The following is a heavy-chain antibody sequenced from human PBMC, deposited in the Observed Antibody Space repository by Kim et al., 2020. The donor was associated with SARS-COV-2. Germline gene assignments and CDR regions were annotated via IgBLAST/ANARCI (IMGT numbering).Heavy chain of an antibody. Sequence: GGTKNTPDPVKGRFTISRDNDKNTVYLQMNSLRAEDTAVYYCARGWSLGDWGQGTLVTVSS. CDR3: ARGWSLGD. J-gene: IGHJ4*02. V-gene: IGHV3-74*01. CDR2: GGTK. D-gene: IGHD3-16*01.